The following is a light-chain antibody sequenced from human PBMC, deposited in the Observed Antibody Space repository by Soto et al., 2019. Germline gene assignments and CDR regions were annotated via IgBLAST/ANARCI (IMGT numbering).Light chain of an antibody. V-gene: IGLV2-18*02. J-gene: IGLJ2*01. CDR1: SSDVGSYNR. CDR2: EVS. Sequence: QSALTKPPSVSGSPGQSVTISCTGTSSDVGSYNRVSWYQQPPGTAPKLMIYEVSYRPSGVPDRFSGSKSGNTASLTISGLQAEDEADYYCSSYTSSSTFVVFGGGTKLTVL. CDR3: SSYTSSSTFVV.